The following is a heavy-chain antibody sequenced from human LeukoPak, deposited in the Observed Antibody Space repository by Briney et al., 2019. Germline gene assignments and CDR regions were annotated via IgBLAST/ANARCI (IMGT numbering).Heavy chain of an antibody. Sequence: GESLRLSCAASGFTFSSYTMSWVRQAPGKGLEWVSTITTSDGNTYYADSVKGRFTVSRDNSKNTLFLQMNSLRAEDTAVYYCAKDGGLWVSAHWGDSWGRGTLVTVSS. V-gene: IGHV3-23*01. CDR1: GFTFSSYT. D-gene: IGHD7-27*01. CDR2: ITTSDGNT. J-gene: IGHJ4*02. CDR3: AKDGGLWVSAHWGDS.